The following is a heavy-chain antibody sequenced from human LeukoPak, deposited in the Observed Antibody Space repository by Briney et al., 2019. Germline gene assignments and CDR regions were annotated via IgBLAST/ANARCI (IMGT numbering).Heavy chain of an antibody. CDR2: ISWNSGSI. V-gene: IGHV3-9*01. D-gene: IGHD4-17*01. CDR1: GFTFSTYG. CDR3: AKYDYGDNGRFDP. Sequence: GGSLRLSCAASGFTFSTYGVYWVRQAPGKGLEWVSGISWNSGSIGYADSVKGRFTISRDNAKNSLYLQMNSLRAEDTALYYCAKYDYGDNGRFDPWGQGTLVTVSS. J-gene: IGHJ5*02.